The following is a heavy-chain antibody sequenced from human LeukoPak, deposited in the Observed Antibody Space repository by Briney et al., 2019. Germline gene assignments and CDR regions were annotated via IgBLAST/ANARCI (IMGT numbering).Heavy chain of an antibody. CDR2: IYSGGST. CDR3: ARGGVLWFGELLFRY. Sequence: GGSLRLSCAASGFTVSSNYMSWVRQAPGKGLEWVSVIYSGGSTYYADSVKGRFTISRDNSKNTLYLQMNSLRAEDTAVYYCARGGVLWFGELLFRYWGQGTLATVSS. D-gene: IGHD3-10*01. V-gene: IGHV3-66*01. CDR1: GFTVSSNY. J-gene: IGHJ4*02.